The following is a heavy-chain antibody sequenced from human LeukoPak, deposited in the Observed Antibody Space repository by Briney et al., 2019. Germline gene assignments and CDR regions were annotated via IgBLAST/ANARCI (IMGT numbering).Heavy chain of an antibody. D-gene: IGHD3-22*01. V-gene: IGHV1-69*06. J-gene: IGHJ4*02. CDR3: ARAYGYYYDSSGYYYFDS. CDR1: GGTFSSYA. Sequence: EASVKVSCKASGGTFSSYAISWVRQAPGQGLEWMGRIIPIFGTANYAQKFQGRVTITADKSTSTAYMELSSLRSEDTAVYYCARAYGYYYDSSGYYYFDSWAQGTLVTVSS. CDR2: IIPIFGTA.